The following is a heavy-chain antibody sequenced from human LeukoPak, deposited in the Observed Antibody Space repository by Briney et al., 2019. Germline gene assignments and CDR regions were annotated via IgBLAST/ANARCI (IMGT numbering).Heavy chain of an antibody. CDR1: GFTFSSYG. D-gene: IGHD3-10*01. V-gene: IGHV3-30*18. CDR2: ISYDGSNK. Sequence: GGSLRLSCAASGFTFSSYGMHWVRQAPGKGLEWVAVISYDGSNKYYADSVKGRFTISRGNSKNTLYLQMNSLRAEDTAVYYCAKNYLPDYYGSGSYYNAAMDVWGQGTTVTVSS. CDR3: AKNYLPDYYGSGSYYNAAMDV. J-gene: IGHJ6*02.